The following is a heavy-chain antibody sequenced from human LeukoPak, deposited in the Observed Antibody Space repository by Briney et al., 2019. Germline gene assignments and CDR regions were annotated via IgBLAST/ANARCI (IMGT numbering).Heavy chain of an antibody. CDR2: IYPGDSDT. CDR1: GYSFTSYW. V-gene: IGHV5-51*01. CDR3: ARRFGELFGYYYMDV. Sequence: GESLKISCKGPGYSFTSYWIGWVRQMPGKGLEWMGIIYPGDSDTRYSPSFQGQVTISADKSISTAYLQWSSLKASDTAMYYCARRFGELFGYYYMDVWGKGTTVTVSS. J-gene: IGHJ6*03. D-gene: IGHD3-10*01.